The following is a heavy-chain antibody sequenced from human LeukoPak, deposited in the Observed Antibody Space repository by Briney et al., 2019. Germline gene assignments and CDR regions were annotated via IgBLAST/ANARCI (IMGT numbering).Heavy chain of an antibody. J-gene: IGHJ5*02. CDR2: IKQDGSEK. V-gene: IGHV3-7*01. CDR3: ARENYGDYLFSNWFDP. D-gene: IGHD4-17*01. CDR1: GFTFSSYW. Sequence: GGSLRLYCAASGFTFSSYWMSWVRQAPGKGLEWVANIKQDGSEKYYVDSVKGRFTISRDNAKNSLYLQMNSLRAEDTAVYYCARENYGDYLFSNWFDPWGQGTLVTVSS.